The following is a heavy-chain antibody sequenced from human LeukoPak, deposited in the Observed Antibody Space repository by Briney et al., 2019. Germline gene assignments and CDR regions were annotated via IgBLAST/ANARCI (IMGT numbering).Heavy chain of an antibody. CDR2: IYYSGST. D-gene: IGHD6-19*01. CDR3: ARERGAGTLDY. J-gene: IGHJ4*02. Sequence: PSETLSLTCTVSGGSISSYYWSWIRQPPGKGLEWIGYIYYSGSTNYNPSLKRRVTISVDTSKNQFSLKLSSVTAADTAVYYCARERGAGTLDYWGQGTQVTVSS. V-gene: IGHV4-59*01. CDR1: GGSISSYY.